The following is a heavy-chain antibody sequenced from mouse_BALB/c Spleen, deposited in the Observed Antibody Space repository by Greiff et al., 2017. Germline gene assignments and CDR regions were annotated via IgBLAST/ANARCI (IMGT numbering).Heavy chain of an antibody. CDR1: GFTFSSFG. D-gene: IGHD2-14*01. CDR2: ISSGSSTI. CDR3: ARSIGRGYAMDY. J-gene: IGHJ4*01. V-gene: IGHV5-17*02. Sequence: EVQLVESGGGLVQPGGSRKLSCAASGFTFSSFGMHWVRQAPEKGLEWVAYISSGSSTIYYAATVKGRFTISRDNPKNTLFLQMTSLRSEDTAMYYCARSIGRGYAMDYWGQGTSVTVSS.